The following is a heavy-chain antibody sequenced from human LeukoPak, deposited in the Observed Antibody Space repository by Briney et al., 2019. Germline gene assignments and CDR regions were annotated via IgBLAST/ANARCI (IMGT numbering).Heavy chain of an antibody. V-gene: IGHV1-2*02. CDR2: INPNSGGT. CDR1: GYTFTSYG. Sequence: ASVKVSCKASGYTFTSYGISWVRQAPGQGLEWMGWINPNSGGTNYAQKFQGRVTMTRDTSISTAYMELSRLRSDDTAVYYCAREEIAAAGGFDPWGQGTLVTVSS. J-gene: IGHJ5*02. D-gene: IGHD6-13*01. CDR3: AREEIAAAGGFDP.